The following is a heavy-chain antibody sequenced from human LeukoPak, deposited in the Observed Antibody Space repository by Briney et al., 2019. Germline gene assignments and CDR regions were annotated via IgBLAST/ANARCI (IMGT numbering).Heavy chain of an antibody. J-gene: IGHJ4*02. V-gene: IGHV3-23*01. D-gene: IGHD3-10*01. CDR2: ISGSGGNT. CDR1: GFSFSNYA. Sequence: GGSLRLSCAASGFSFSNYAMSWVRQAPGKGLEWVSGISGSGGNTYYADSVQGRFTISRDNSKNTLYLQMSSLRAEDTAVYYCAKDRDITMVRGVTFDWGQGTLVTVSS. CDR3: AKDRDITMVRGVTFD.